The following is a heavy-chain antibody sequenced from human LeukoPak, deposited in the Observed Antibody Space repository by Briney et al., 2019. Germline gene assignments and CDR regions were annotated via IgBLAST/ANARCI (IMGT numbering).Heavy chain of an antibody. V-gene: IGHV3-23*01. Sequence: GGSPRLSCAASGFTFSTASLHWVRQAPGRGLEWVSAFDTGFGTYYPDSLKGRFTISRDDSKNTLFLQMNSLRAEDTAVYYCARSSGWWSLDYWGQGTLVTVSS. CDR2: FDTGFGT. CDR1: GFTFSTAS. J-gene: IGHJ4*02. D-gene: IGHD6-19*01. CDR3: ARSSGWWSLDY.